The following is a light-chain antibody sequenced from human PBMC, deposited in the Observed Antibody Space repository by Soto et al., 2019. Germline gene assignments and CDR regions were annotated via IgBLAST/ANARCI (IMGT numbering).Light chain of an antibody. J-gene: IGKJ2*01. V-gene: IGKV1-5*01. CDR3: QQYNNYSPYT. Sequence: DIQMTQSPSTLSASVGDRVTITCRASQSISSGLAWYQQKPGKAPKLLIFDASSLEGGVPSRFSGSGSGTEFTLTISSLQPDDFATYYCQQYNNYSPYTFGQGTKLEI. CDR1: QSISSG. CDR2: DAS.